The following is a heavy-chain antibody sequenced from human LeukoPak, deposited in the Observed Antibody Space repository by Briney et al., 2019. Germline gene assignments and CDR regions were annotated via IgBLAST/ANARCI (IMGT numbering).Heavy chain of an antibody. CDR1: GGSISSYY. CDR3: ATWAKVGVTGFDY. V-gene: IGHV4-59*01. J-gene: IGHJ4*02. Sequence: SETLSLTCTVSGGSISSYYWSWIRQPPGKGLEWIGYIYYSGSTNYNPSLKSRVTISLDTSTNQFSLKLSSVTAADTAVYYCATWAKVGVTGFDYWGQGTLVTVSS. D-gene: IGHD1-26*01. CDR2: IYYSGST.